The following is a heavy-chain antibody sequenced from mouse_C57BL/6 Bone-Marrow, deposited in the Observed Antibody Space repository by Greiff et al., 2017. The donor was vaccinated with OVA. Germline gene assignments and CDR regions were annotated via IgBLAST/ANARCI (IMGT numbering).Heavy chain of an antibody. V-gene: IGHV1-80*01. CDR2: IYPGDGDI. CDR3: ARGAY. Sequence: VKVVESGAELVKPGASVKISCKASGYAFSNYWMNWVKQRPGKGLEWIGQIYPGDGDINYNGKFKGKATMTADKSSSTAYMQFSSLTSEDSAVFVCARGAYWGQGTTLTVSS. CDR1: GYAFSNYW. J-gene: IGHJ2*01.